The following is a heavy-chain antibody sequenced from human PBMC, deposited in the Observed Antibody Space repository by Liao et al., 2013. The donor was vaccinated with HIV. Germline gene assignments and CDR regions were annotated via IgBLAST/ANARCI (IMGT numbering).Heavy chain of an antibody. Sequence: QLQLQESGPGLVKPSETLSLTCAVSGGSISSGSYSWSWIRQPPGKGLEWIGYIYHTGSTYYNPSLKSRITISVDKSENQFSLKLSSVTAADTAVYYCAREHNYFDFWGQGTLVSVSS. CDR2: IYHTGST. CDR3: AREHNYFDF. J-gene: IGHJ4*02. CDR1: GGSISSGSYS. V-gene: IGHV4-30-2*01.